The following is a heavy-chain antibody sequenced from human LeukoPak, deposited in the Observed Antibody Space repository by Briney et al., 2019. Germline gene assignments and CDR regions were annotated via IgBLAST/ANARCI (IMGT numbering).Heavy chain of an antibody. CDR3: AGGFPGDV. Sequence: GGSLRLSCAASQFTFSDYWMHWVRQAPGKGLVWASRINSNGITTYYADSVKGRFTISRDNSKNTLYLQMNSLRAEDTAVYYCAGGFPGDVWGKGTTVTVSS. CDR1: QFTFSDYW. D-gene: IGHD3-16*01. J-gene: IGHJ6*04. CDR2: INSNGITT. V-gene: IGHV3-74*01.